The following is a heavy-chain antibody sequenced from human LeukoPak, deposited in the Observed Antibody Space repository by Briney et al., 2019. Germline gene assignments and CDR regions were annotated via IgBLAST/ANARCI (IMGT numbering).Heavy chain of an antibody. Sequence: SETLSLTCTVSGGSISSYYWSWIRQPPGKGLEWIGYIYTSGSTNYNPSLKSRVTISVDTSKNQFSLKLSSVTAADTAVYYCARMAVNERDGYNLGCDYWGQGTLVTVSS. D-gene: IGHD5-24*01. CDR3: ARMAVNERDGYNLGCDY. CDR1: GGSISSYY. CDR2: IYTSGST. J-gene: IGHJ4*02. V-gene: IGHV4-4*09.